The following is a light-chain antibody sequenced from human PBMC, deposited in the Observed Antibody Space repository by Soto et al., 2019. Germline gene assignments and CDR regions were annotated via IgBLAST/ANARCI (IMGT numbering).Light chain of an antibody. Sequence: EIVLTQSPGTLSLSPGERATLSCRASQRLSVTYIAWYQQKPGQAPRLLVQGASRRAPGVPDRFSGSGSGTDFTLTISRLEREDFQVYYCQQYGGSPTTFGQGTRVAIK. CDR2: GAS. V-gene: IGKV3-20*01. J-gene: IGKJ1*01. CDR3: QQYGGSPTT. CDR1: QRLSVTY.